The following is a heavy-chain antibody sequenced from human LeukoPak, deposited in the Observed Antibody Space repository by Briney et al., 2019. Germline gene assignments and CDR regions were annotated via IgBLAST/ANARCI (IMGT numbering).Heavy chain of an antibody. CDR3: ARDGVFRFEVGDVYYYYMDV. Sequence: ASVKVSCKASGYIFTGYYIHWVRQAPGQGLEWMGWINPNSGDTKYAQKFQGRVTMTRDTSNNTVYMDLTRLIFDDTAMHYCARDGVFRFEVGDVYYYYMDVWGKGTTVIISS. V-gene: IGHV1-2*02. CDR2: INPNSGDT. CDR1: GYIFTGYY. J-gene: IGHJ6*03. D-gene: IGHD2-21*02.